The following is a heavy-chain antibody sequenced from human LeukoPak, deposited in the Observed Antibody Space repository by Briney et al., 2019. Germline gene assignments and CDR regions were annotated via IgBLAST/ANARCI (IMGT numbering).Heavy chain of an antibody. Sequence: GGSLRLSCTASGFTFRSYWMHWVRQAPGKGLEWVSVIYSGGSTYYADSVKGRFTISRDNSKNTLYLQMNSLRAEDTAVYYCARGVVASNWGQGTLVTVSS. CDR2: IYSGGST. CDR3: ARGVVASN. J-gene: IGHJ4*02. D-gene: IGHD2-15*01. V-gene: IGHV3-53*01. CDR1: GFTFRSYW.